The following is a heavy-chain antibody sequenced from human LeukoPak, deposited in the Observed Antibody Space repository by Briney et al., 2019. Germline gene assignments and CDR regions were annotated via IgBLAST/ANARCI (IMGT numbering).Heavy chain of an antibody. Sequence: GGSLRLSCAASGFTFSDYYMSWIRQAPGKGLEWVSYISSSGSTIYYADSVKGRFTISRDNAKNSLYLQMNSLRAEGTAVYYCASGVVVPAAFDYWGQGTLVTVSS. CDR1: GFTFSDYY. J-gene: IGHJ4*02. D-gene: IGHD2-2*01. CDR3: ASGVVVPAAFDY. V-gene: IGHV3-11*01. CDR2: ISSSGSTI.